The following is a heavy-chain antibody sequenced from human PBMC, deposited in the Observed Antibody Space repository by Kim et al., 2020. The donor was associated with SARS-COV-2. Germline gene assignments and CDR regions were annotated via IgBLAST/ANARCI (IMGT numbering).Heavy chain of an antibody. V-gene: IGHV1-18*01. CDR2: ISAYNGNT. Sequence: ASVKVSCKASGYTFTSYGISWVRQAPGQGLEWMGWISAYNGNTNYAQKLQGRVTMTTDTSTSTAYMELRSLRSDDTAVYYCARDSVITFGGVIVISVYFDYWGQGTLVTVSS. D-gene: IGHD3-16*02. J-gene: IGHJ4*02. CDR1: GYTFTSYG. CDR3: ARDSVITFGGVIVISVYFDY.